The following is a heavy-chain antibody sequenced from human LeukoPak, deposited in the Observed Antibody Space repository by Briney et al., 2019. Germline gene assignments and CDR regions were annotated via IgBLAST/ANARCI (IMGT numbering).Heavy chain of an antibody. CDR1: GFTFSSYG. CDR2: IRSKAYGGTT. J-gene: IGHJ4*02. Sequence: PGRPLRLSCAASGFTFSSYGMHWVRQAPGKGLEWVGFIRSKAYGGTTEYAASVKGRFTISRDDSKSIAYLQMNSLKTEDTAVYYCTRDGYGGNGMNDYWGQGTLVTVSS. CDR3: TRDGYGGNGMNDY. V-gene: IGHV3-49*04. D-gene: IGHD4-23*01.